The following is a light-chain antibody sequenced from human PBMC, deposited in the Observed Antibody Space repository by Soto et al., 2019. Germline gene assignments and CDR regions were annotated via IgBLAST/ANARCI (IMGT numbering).Light chain of an antibody. J-gene: IGKJ1*01. CDR3: QQYGSSPRT. CDR1: QSVSSNF. Sequence: EIVLSQCPGTLSLSPGERATLSCRASQSVSSNFLAWYQQKPGQAPRLLMYDASSRATGIADRFSGSGSGTDFTLTIRSLESEDFAVYYCQQYGSSPRTFGQGTKVEIK. CDR2: DAS. V-gene: IGKV3-20*01.